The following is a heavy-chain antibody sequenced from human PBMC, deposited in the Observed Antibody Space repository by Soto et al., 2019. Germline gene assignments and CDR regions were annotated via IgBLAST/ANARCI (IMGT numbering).Heavy chain of an antibody. CDR2: ISSSSSYI. D-gene: IGHD2-2*01. Sequence: EVQLVESGGGLVKPGGSLRLSCAASGFTFSSYSMSWVRQAPGKGLEWVSSISSSSSYIYYADSVRGRFTSSRDNAKNSLYLQRNSLRAEDTAVYYCARSGDCSSPSCYEGWFDPWGQGTLVTVSS. CDR1: GFTFSSYS. J-gene: IGHJ5*02. V-gene: IGHV3-21*01. CDR3: ARSGDCSSPSCYEGWFDP.